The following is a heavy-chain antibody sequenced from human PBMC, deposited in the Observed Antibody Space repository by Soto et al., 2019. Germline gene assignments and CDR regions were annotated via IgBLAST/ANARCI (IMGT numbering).Heavy chain of an antibody. CDR3: AKDQVAIVVVAATGAFDI. CDR2: ISGSGGST. Sequence: EVQLLESGGGLVQPGGSLRLSCAASGFTFSSYAMSWVRQAPGKGLEWVSAISGSGGSTYYADSVKGRFIISRDNSKNTLYLQMNSLRAEDTAVYYCAKDQVAIVVVAATGAFDIWGQGTMVTVSS. V-gene: IGHV3-23*01. J-gene: IGHJ3*02. D-gene: IGHD2-15*01. CDR1: GFTFSSYA.